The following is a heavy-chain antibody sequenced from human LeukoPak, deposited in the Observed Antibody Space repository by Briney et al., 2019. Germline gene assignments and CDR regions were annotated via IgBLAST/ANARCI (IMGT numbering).Heavy chain of an antibody. CDR2: INSDGSST. CDR3: ARAPVSGDYVVPPRYFDY. CDR1: GFTFSSYW. V-gene: IGHV3-74*01. Sequence: PGGSLRLSCAASGFTFSSYWMHWVRQAPGKGLVWVSRINSDGSSTSYADSVKGRFTISRDNAKNSLFLQMNSLRAEDTAVYYCARAPVSGDYVVPPRYFDYWGQGTLVTVSS. D-gene: IGHD4-17*01. J-gene: IGHJ4*02.